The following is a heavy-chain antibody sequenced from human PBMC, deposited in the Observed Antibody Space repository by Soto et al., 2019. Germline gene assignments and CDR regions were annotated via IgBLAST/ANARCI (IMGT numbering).Heavy chain of an antibody. CDR3: ATRDSGREVVVPAASGYMDV. D-gene: IGHD2-2*01. Sequence: GASVKVSCKVSGYTLTELSMHWVRQAPGKGLEWMGGFDPEDGETIYAQKFQGRVTMTEDTSTDTAYMELSSLRSEDTAVYYCATRDSGREVVVPAASGYMDVWGKGTTVTVSS. J-gene: IGHJ6*03. CDR1: GYTLTELS. CDR2: FDPEDGET. V-gene: IGHV1-24*01.